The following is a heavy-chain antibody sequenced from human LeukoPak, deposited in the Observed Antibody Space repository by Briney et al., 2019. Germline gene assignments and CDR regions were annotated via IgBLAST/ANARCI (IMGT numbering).Heavy chain of an antibody. CDR3: ARSIRGYSSGWYYFDY. CDR2: IYYSGST. D-gene: IGHD6-19*01. V-gene: IGHV4-39*07. CDR1: GGSIRSSTDY. Sequence: SETLSLTCAVSGGSIRSSTDYWGWIRQPPGKELEWIGSIYYSGSTYYNPSLKSRVTISVDTSKNQFSVKLSSVTAADTAVYYCARSIRGYSSGWYYFDYWGQGTLITVSS. J-gene: IGHJ4*02.